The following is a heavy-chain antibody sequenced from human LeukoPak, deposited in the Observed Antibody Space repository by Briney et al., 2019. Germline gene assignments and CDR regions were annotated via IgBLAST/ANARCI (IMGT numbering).Heavy chain of an antibody. CDR3: ARGQYQLLGYLYYYYYGMDV. Sequence: GGSLRLSCAASGFTFSSYAMHWVRQAPGKGLEWVAVISYDGSNKCYADSVKGRFTISRDNSKNTLYLQMNSLRAEDTAVYYCARGQYQLLGYLYYYYYGMDVWGQGTTVTVSS. CDR1: GFTFSSYA. V-gene: IGHV3-30-3*01. D-gene: IGHD2-2*01. J-gene: IGHJ6*02. CDR2: ISYDGSNK.